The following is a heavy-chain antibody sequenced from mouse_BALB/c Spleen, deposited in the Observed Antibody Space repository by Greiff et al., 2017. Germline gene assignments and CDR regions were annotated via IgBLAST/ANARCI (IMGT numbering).Heavy chain of an antibody. CDR2: ISDGGSYT. Sequence: EVMLVESGGGLVKPGGSLKLSCAASGFTFSDYYMYWVRQTPEKRLEWVATISDGGSYTYYPDSVKGRFTISRDNAKNNLYLQMSSLKSEDTSMYYCARGYGSSLYYFDYWGQGTTLTVSS. CDR3: ARGYGSSLYYFDY. D-gene: IGHD1-1*01. V-gene: IGHV5-4*02. J-gene: IGHJ2*01. CDR1: GFTFSDYY.